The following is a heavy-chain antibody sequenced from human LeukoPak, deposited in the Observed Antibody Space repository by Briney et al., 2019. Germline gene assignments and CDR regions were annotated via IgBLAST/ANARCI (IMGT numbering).Heavy chain of an antibody. J-gene: IGHJ3*01. D-gene: IGHD5-24*01. V-gene: IGHV3-30-3*01. CDR1: GFTLSSYS. CDR2: ISYDGSNK. CDR3: ARGEEMASMSFDV. Sequence: GGSLRLSCAASGFTLSSYSMHWVRQAPGKGLEWMAVISYDGSNKYYADSVKGRFTISKDNSKNTLYVQMNSLRAEETAVYYCARGEEMASMSFDVWGQGTMVTVS.